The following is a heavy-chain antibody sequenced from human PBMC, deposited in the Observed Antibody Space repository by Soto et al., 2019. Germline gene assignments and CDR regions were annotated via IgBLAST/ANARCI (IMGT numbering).Heavy chain of an antibody. J-gene: IGHJ6*02. CDR2: IYYSGST. CDR3: ARDMRWGATYGMDV. Sequence: SETLSLTCTVSGGSISSGGYYWSWIRQHPGKGLEWIGYIYYSGSTYYNPSLKSRVTISVDTSKNQFSLKLSSVTAADTAVYYCARDMRWGATYGMDVWGQGTTVTVSS. D-gene: IGHD1-26*01. CDR1: GGSISSGGYY. V-gene: IGHV4-31*03.